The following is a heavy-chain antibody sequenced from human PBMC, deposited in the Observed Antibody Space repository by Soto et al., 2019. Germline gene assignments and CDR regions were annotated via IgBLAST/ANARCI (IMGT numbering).Heavy chain of an antibody. CDR1: GFTFSSYA. D-gene: IGHD6-6*01. V-gene: IGHV3-30-3*01. CDR3: ARESAPLYSSWSVLGY. Sequence: GGSLRLSCAASGFTFSSYAMHWVRQAPGKGLEWVAVISYDGSNKYYADFVKGRFTISRDNSKNTLYLQMNSLRAEDTAVYYCARESAPLYSSWSVLGYWGQGTLVTV. J-gene: IGHJ4*02. CDR2: ISYDGSNK.